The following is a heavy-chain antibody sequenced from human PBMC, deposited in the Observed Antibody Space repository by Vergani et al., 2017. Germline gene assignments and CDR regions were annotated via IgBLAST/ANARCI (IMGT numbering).Heavy chain of an antibody. D-gene: IGHD2-2*01. Sequence: VQLVESGGGLVQPGGSLRLSCSASGFTFSSYAMHWVRQAPGKGLEYVSAISSNGGSTYYADSVKGRFTISRDNSKNTLYLQMNSLRAEDTAVYYCAKAPPLGVVVPAALAEYFQHWGQGTLVTVSS. CDR2: ISSNGGST. CDR1: GFTFSSYA. J-gene: IGHJ1*01. CDR3: AKAPPLGVVVPAALAEYFQH. V-gene: IGHV3-64*04.